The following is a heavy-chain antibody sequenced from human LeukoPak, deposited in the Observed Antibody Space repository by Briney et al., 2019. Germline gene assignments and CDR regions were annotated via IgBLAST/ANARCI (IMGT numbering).Heavy chain of an antibody. CDR1: GFSFDDYP. CDR2: ISGDSDAT. Sequence: PGGSLRLSCTASGFSFDDYPMHWVRLVPGKGLEWVSLISGDSDATYYAGSVRGRFTISRDNSKNSLYLQMNSLTKEDSALYFCGKDRLDGHNPIDCWGEGALVTV. D-gene: IGHD5-24*01. J-gene: IGHJ4*02. V-gene: IGHV3-43*01. CDR3: GKDRLDGHNPIDC.